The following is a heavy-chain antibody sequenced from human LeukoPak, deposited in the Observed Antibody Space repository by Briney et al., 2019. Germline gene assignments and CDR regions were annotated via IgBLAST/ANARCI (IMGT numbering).Heavy chain of an antibody. J-gene: IGHJ4*02. CDR2: INHSGST. Sequence: SETLSLTCTVSGGSISSSSYYWGWIRQPPGKGLEWIGEINHSGSTNYNPSLKSRVTISVDTSKNQFSLKLSSVTAADTAVYYCARVPYYGGNSGDYWGQGTLVTVSS. V-gene: IGHV4-39*07. D-gene: IGHD4-23*01. CDR3: ARVPYYGGNSGDY. CDR1: GGSISSSSYY.